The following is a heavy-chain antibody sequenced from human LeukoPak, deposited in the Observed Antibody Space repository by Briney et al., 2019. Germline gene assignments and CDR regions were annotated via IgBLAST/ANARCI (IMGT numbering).Heavy chain of an antibody. J-gene: IGHJ4*02. D-gene: IGHD2-21*02. CDR1: GFTFSGSA. Sequence: GGSLKLSCAASGFTFSGSAMHWVRQASGKGLEWVGRIRTKANSYATAYAAPVKGRFTISRDDSKNTAYLRMNSLKTEDTAVYYCIPTGSSFCGGDCSPFDYWGQGTLVTVSS. CDR2: IRTKANSYAT. CDR3: IPTGSSFCGGDCSPFDY. V-gene: IGHV3-73*01.